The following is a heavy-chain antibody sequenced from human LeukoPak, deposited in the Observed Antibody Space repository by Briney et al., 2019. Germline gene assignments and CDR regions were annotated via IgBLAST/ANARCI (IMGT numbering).Heavy chain of an antibody. CDR3: ALDYDSSGHTPGWFDP. V-gene: IGHV3-30*02. D-gene: IGHD3-22*01. Sequence: GGSLRLSCAASGFDFSRNGMHWVRQAPGKGLEWVAFLRYDGSKKFYGDSVRGRFTISRGNSKSTLYLQMNSLRAEDTAVYYCALDYDSSGHTPGWFDPWGQGTLVTVSS. CDR1: GFDFSRNG. CDR2: LRYDGSKK. J-gene: IGHJ5*02.